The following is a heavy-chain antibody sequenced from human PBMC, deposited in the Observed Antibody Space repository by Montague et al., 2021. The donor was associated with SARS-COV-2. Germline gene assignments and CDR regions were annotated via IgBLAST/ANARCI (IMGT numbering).Heavy chain of an antibody. CDR3: ARESGSFHDGGYFDY. CDR1: GFYFSYA. CDR2: ISNDGSNK. V-gene: IGHV3-30*04. Sequence: SLRLSCEASGFYFSYAMHWVRQAPGKGLEWVALISNDGSNKHYADSVKGRFTISRDNSKSTLYLQMNSLRTEDTAVYYCARESGSFHDGGYFDYWGQGSLVTVSS. J-gene: IGHJ4*02. D-gene: IGHD1-26*01.